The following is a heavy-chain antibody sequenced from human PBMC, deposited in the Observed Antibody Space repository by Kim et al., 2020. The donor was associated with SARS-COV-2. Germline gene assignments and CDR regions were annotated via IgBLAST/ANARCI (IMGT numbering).Heavy chain of an antibody. CDR3: AREGPGGMVRGVSLYYFDY. CDR1: GGSISSYY. Sequence: SETLSLTCTVSGGSISSYYWSWIRQPPGKGLEWIGYIYYSGSTNYNPSLKSRVTISVDTSKNQFSLKLSSVTAADTAVYYCAREGPGGMVRGVSLYYFDYWGQGTLVTVSS. D-gene: IGHD3-10*01. V-gene: IGHV4-59*13. CDR2: IYYSGST. J-gene: IGHJ4*02.